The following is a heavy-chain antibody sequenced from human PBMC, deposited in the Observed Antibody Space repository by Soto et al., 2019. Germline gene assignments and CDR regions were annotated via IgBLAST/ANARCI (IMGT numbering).Heavy chain of an antibody. V-gene: IGHV3-7*02. CDR3: ASFYYDCSGYLPCPYFYYDGMDV. D-gene: IGHD3-22*01. Sequence: GGSLRLSCAASGFTFSSYWMSWVRQAPGKGLERVANIKQDGSEKYYVNSVKGRFTISRDNAKNSLYLQMNSLSAEDTVVFYFASFYYDCSGYLPCPYFYYDGMDVLVQGTTVIVSS. CDR2: IKQDGSEK. CDR1: GFTFSSYW. J-gene: IGHJ6*02.